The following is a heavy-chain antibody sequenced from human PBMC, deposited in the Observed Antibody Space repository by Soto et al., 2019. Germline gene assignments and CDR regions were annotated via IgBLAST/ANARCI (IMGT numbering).Heavy chain of an antibody. CDR3: ARLGGYVSVGYYYLWDS. CDR1: DGSMNSDSSY. CDR2: INHSGST. Sequence: QLQLQESGPGLVKPSETLSLTCRVSDGSMNSDSSYWGWIRQPPGKGLEWIGVINHSGSTYHNLSLRGGVTMSVDASRNPFSLKLSSMTAADTAVYYCARLGGYVSVGYYYLWDSWGQGTLVTVSS. J-gene: IGHJ4*02. V-gene: IGHV4-39*01. D-gene: IGHD3-22*01.